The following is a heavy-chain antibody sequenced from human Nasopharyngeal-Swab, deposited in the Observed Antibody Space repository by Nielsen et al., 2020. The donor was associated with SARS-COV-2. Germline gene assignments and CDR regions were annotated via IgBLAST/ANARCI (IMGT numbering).Heavy chain of an antibody. D-gene: IGHD6-13*01. J-gene: IGHJ4*02. V-gene: IGHV3-7*01. CDR3: ARLESSSWYWSY. Sequence: GVSLKISCAASGFTFSSYWMSWVRQAPGKGLEWVANIKQDGSEKYYVDSVKGRFSISRDNAKNSLYLQMNSLRAEDTAVYYCARLESSSWYWSYWGQGTLVTVSS. CDR2: IKQDGSEK. CDR1: GFTFSSYW.